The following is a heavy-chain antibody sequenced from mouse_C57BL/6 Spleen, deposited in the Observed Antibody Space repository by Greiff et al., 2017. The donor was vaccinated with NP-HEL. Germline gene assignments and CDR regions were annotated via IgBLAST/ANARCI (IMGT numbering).Heavy chain of an antibody. CDR1: GFTFSSYG. V-gene: IGHV5-6*02. CDR3: ARQPGGSRYFDV. CDR2: ISSGGSYT. J-gene: IGHJ1*03. Sequence: DVKLVESGGDLVKPGGSLKLSCAASGFTFSSYGMSWVRQTPDKRLEWVATISSGGSYTYYPDSVKGRFTISRDNAKNTLYLQMSSLKSEDTAMYYCARQPGGSRYFDVWGTGTTVTVSS.